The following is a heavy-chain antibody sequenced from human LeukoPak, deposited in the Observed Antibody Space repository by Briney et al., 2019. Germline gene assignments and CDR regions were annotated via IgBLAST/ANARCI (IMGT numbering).Heavy chain of an antibody. CDR1: GFTVSSNY. CDR2: IYSGGST. CDR3: ARRRYSVYGFDY. J-gene: IGHJ4*02. Sequence: PGGSLRLSCAASGFTVSSNYMSWVRQAPGKGLEWVSVIYSGGSTYYADSVKGRFTISRDTSENTLFLQMNNLRAEDTAVYYCARRRYSVYGFDYWGQGTLVTVSS. V-gene: IGHV3-66*01. D-gene: IGHD5/OR15-5a*01.